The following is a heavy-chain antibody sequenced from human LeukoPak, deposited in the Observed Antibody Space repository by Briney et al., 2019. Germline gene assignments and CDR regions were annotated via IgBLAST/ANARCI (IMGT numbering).Heavy chain of an antibody. CDR1: GFTFGNYW. CDR2: IKEDGNEK. J-gene: IGHJ4*02. D-gene: IGHD2-21*02. Sequence: GGSLRLSCEVSGFTFGNYWMSWVRQAPGKGLEWVANIKEDGNEKYYVDSVKGRFTISRDNSKNTLYLQMNSLRAEDTAVYYCARSRDVVVTAWAYFDYWGQGTLVTVSS. V-gene: IGHV3-7*01. CDR3: ARSRDVVVTAWAYFDY.